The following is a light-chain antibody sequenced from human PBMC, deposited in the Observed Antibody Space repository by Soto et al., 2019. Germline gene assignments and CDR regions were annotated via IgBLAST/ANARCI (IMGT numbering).Light chain of an antibody. CDR3: CSYAGSSTLL. J-gene: IGLJ3*02. Sequence: QSALTQPASVSGSPGQSITVSCTGTSSDIGSYNLVSWYQHHPGKAPKLMIYAVSKRPSGVSSRFSGSKSGNTASLTISGLQAEHEADHFCCSYAGSSTLLFGGGTKVTVL. V-gene: IGLV2-23*02. CDR1: SSDIGSYNL. CDR2: AVS.